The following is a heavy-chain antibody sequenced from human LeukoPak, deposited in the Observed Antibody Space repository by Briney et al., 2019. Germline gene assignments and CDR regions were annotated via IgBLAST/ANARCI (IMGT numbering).Heavy chain of an antibody. CDR3: ARGGQLWSEDY. V-gene: IGHV1-69*13. D-gene: IGHD5-18*01. CDR1: GYTFTGYY. CDR2: IIPIFGTA. Sequence: ASVKVSCKASGYTFTGYYMHWVRQAPGQGLEWMGGIIPIFGTANYAQKFQGRVTITADESTSTAYMELSSLRSEDTAVYYCARGGQLWSEDYWGQGTLVTVSS. J-gene: IGHJ4*02.